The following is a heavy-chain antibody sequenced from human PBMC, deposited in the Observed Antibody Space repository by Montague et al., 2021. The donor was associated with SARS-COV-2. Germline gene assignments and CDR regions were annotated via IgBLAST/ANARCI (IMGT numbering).Heavy chain of an antibody. J-gene: IGHJ6*02. CDR3: ARQGHPYYYYYYGMDV. V-gene: IGHV4-39*01. Sequence: SETLSLTCTVSGGSISSSSYYWGWIRQPPGKGLEWIGSIYYSGSTYHNPSLKSRVTISVDTSKNQFSLKLSSVTAADTAVYYCARQGHPYYYYYYGMDVWGQGTTVTVSS. CDR2: IYYSGST. CDR1: GGSISSSSYY.